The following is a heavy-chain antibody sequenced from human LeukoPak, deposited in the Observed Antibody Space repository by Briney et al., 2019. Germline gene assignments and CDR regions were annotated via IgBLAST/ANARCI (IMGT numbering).Heavy chain of an antibody. CDR2: ISSSSSYI. J-gene: IGHJ5*02. V-gene: IGHV3-21*01. CDR3: ARAALLDMVRGVIIWFDP. Sequence: GGSLRLSCAASGFTFSSYSMNWVRQAPGKGLEWVSSISSSSSYIYYADSVKGRFTISRDNAKNSLYLRMNSLRAEDTAVYYCARAALLDMVRGVIIWFDPWGQGTLVTVSS. CDR1: GFTFSSYS. D-gene: IGHD3-10*01.